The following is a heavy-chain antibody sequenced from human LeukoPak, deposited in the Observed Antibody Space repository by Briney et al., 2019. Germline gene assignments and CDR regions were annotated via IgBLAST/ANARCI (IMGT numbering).Heavy chain of an antibody. CDR2: IDPSDSYT. CDR3: ARLFSHGCGDY. Sequence: GESLKTSCQGSGYIFTRYWIGWVRQMPGKGLEWMGKIDPSDSYTNYSPSFQGHVLMSIDKSITTAYLQWSSLKASDTAMYYCARLFSHGCGDYWGQGTLVTVSS. CDR1: GYIFTRYW. V-gene: IGHV5-10-1*01. D-gene: IGHD1-26*01. J-gene: IGHJ4*02.